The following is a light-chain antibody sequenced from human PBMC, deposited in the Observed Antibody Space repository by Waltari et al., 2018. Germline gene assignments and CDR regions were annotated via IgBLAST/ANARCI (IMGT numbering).Light chain of an antibody. CDR1: VLYSSNNKNF. J-gene: IGKJ2*01. V-gene: IGKV4-1*01. CDR3: QQYYRTPPT. Sequence: VLYSSNNKNFLAWYQQKAGQPPKLLINWASTRECGVPDRFSGSGSGTDFTLTISSLQAEDVAVYYCQQYYRTPPTFGQGTKLEIK. CDR2: WAS.